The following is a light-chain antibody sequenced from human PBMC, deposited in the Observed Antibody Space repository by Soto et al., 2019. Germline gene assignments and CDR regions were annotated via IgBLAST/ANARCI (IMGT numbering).Light chain of an antibody. Sequence: ELVMTQSPDTLSVSPGERATLSCRASQSVGTKLAWYQQKPGQAPGLLIYGASTRATGLPARFSGSGSGTEFTLTISSLQSEDFAVYYCQHRDNWPLTFGGGTKLEI. CDR3: QHRDNWPLT. CDR2: GAS. V-gene: IGKV3-15*01. CDR1: QSVGTK. J-gene: IGKJ4*01.